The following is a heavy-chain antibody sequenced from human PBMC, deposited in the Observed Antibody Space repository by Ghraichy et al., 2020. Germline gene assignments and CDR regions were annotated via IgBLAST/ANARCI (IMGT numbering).Heavy chain of an antibody. CDR3: ARQEYYYDSSGYYYGTFDY. V-gene: IGHV5-51*01. CDR2: IYPGDSDT. J-gene: IGHJ4*02. Sequence: GEALNISCKGSGYSFTSYWIGWVRQMPGKGLEWVGIIYPGDSDTRYSPSFQGQVTISADKSISTAYLQWSSLKASDTAMYYCARQEYYYDSSGYYYGTFDYWGQGTLVTVSS. D-gene: IGHD3-22*01. CDR1: GYSFTSYW.